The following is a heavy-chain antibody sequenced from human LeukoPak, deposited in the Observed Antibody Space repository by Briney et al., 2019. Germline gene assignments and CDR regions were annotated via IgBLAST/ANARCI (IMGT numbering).Heavy chain of an antibody. Sequence: PGGSLRLSCAASGFTFSNAWMSWVRQAPGKGLEWVGRIKSKADGGTTDYAAPVKGRFTISRDDSKNTLYLQMNSLKTEDTAVYYCTTPSDYDYVWGSYRPQVYWGQGTLVTVSS. D-gene: IGHD3-16*02. CDR3: TTPSDYDYVWGSYRPQVY. CDR1: GFTFSNAW. CDR2: IKSKADGGTT. J-gene: IGHJ4*02. V-gene: IGHV3-15*01.